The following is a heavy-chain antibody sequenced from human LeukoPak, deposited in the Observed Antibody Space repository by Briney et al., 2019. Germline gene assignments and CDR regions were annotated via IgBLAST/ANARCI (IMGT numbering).Heavy chain of an antibody. D-gene: IGHD3-10*01. J-gene: IGHJ4*02. CDR2: ISFDGSNK. CDR3: GRSTSVYGSGCYLDY. CDR1: GFTFSSYA. V-gene: IGHV3-30*04. Sequence: GGSLRLSCAASGFTFSSYAMHWVRQAPGKGLEWVAVISFDGSNKYYADSVKGRFTISRDNSKNTLYLQMNSLRAEDTAVYYCGRSTSVYGSGCYLDYWGQGTLVPVSS.